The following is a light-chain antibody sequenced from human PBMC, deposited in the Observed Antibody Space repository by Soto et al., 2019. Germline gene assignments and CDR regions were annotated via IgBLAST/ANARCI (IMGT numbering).Light chain of an antibody. Sequence: EIVLTQSPATLSLSPGERATLSCRASQSVSSYLAWYQQKPGQAPRLLIYDASNRATGIPARFSGSGSGTDFTLSIRSLEPEDFAVYYCQQRSNCPPVTFGQGTKGKSN. J-gene: IGKJ1*01. CDR3: QQRSNCPPVT. V-gene: IGKV3-11*01. CDR1: QSVSSY. CDR2: DAS.